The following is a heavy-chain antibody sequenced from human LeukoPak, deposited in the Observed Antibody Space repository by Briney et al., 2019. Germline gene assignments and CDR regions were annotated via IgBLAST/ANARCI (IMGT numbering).Heavy chain of an antibody. D-gene: IGHD1-26*01. CDR2: INPNSGGT. V-gene: IGHV1-2*02. Sequence: GASVKVSCKASGYTFTGYYMHWVRQAPGQGLEWMGWINPNSGGTNYAQKFRGRVTMTRDTSISTAHMELSRLRSDDTAVYYCARFRATTEPHFDYWGQGTLVTVSS. J-gene: IGHJ4*02. CDR3: ARFRATTEPHFDY. CDR1: GYTFTGYY.